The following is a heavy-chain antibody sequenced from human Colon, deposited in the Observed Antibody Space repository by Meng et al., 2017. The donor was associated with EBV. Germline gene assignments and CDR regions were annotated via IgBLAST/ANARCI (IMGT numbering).Heavy chain of an antibody. CDR2: IFHSGLT. CDR1: GGTISSSNW. V-gene: IGHV4-4*02. D-gene: IGHD1-1*01. CDR3: MRDLLVLEKNEV. J-gene: IGHJ2*01. Sequence: QVHLHESCPGLLKPSETRSVTCAVSGGTISSSNWWGWVRQSPEKGLEWIGEIFHSGLTNYNPSLQSRVTISVDKSKNQFSLEVTSVTAADTAIYYCMRDLLVLEKNEVWGRGTLVTVSS.